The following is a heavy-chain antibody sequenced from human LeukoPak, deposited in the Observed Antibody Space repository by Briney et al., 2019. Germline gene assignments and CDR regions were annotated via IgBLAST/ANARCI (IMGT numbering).Heavy chain of an antibody. J-gene: IGHJ5*02. CDR3: ARALPHRRLMDTTMEQHWFDP. CDR2: ISAYNGNT. Sequence: WASVKVSCKASGYTFTSYGISWVRQAPGQGLEWMGWISAYNGNTNYAQKLQGRVTMTTDTSTSTAYMELRSLRSDDTAVYYCARALPHRRLMDTTMEQHWFDPWGQGTLVTVSS. D-gene: IGHD5-18*01. V-gene: IGHV1-18*01. CDR1: GYTFTSYG.